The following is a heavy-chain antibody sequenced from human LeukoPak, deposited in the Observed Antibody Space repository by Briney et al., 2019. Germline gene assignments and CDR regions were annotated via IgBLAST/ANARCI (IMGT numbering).Heavy chain of an antibody. J-gene: IGHJ4*02. CDR2: IYYSGST. Sequence: SETLSLTCTVSGGSISSSSYYWGWIRQPPGKGLEWIGSIYYSGSTYYNPSLKSRVTISVDTSKNQLSLKLSSVTAADTAVYYCARRGRTYSGYVSGSFDYWGQGTLVTVSS. CDR1: GGSISSSSYY. V-gene: IGHV4-39*01. D-gene: IGHD5-12*01. CDR3: ARRGRTYSGYVSGSFDY.